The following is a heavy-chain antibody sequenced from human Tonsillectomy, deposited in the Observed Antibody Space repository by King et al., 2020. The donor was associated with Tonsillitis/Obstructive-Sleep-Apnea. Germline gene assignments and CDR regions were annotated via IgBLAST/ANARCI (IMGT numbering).Heavy chain of an antibody. V-gene: IGHV1-2*06. J-gene: IGHJ2*01. CDR3: ARDSTPGDNSWYFDL. Sequence: QLVQSGAEVKKPGASVKVSCKASGYTFTAYYIHWVRQAPGQGLEWMGRINPNTGGTNYAQKFQGRVSMTRDTSISTAYMELSSLRSDDTAVYYCARDSTPGDNSWYFDLWGRGTLVTVSS. CDR2: INPNTGGT. CDR1: GYTFTAYY. D-gene: IGHD7-27*01.